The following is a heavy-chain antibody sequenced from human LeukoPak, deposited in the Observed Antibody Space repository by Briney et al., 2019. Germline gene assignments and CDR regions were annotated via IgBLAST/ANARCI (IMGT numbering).Heavy chain of an antibody. Sequence: GGSLRLSCAASGFTFSSYNMNWVRLAPGEGLEWVSAITAGGDSTYYAESVKGRFTISRDNLKNMVFLQMSTLRAEDTAIYYCAKSHASIWNVYDYWGQGTLVTVSS. J-gene: IGHJ4*02. CDR2: ITAGGDST. CDR3: AKSHASIWNVYDY. CDR1: GFTFSSYN. V-gene: IGHV3-23*01. D-gene: IGHD6-13*01.